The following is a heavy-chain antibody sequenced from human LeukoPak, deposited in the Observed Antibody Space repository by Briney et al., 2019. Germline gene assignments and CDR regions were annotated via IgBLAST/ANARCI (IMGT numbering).Heavy chain of an antibody. V-gene: IGHV3-73*01. CDR3: TRRVGGPAAPFDY. CDR1: GFTFSGSA. Sequence: PGGSLRLSCAASGFTFSGSAMHWVRLASGKGLEWVGRIRSKANSYATAYAASVKGRFTISRDDSKNTAYLQMNSLKTEDTAVYYCTRRVGGPAAPFDYWGQGTLVTVSS. J-gene: IGHJ4*02. D-gene: IGHD2-2*01. CDR2: IRSKANSYAT.